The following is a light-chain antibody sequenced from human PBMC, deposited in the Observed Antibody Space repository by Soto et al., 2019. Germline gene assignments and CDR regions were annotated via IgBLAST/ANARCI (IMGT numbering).Light chain of an antibody. CDR3: QQSYTTPRT. V-gene: IGKV1-39*01. CDR2: AAS. Sequence: DIQMTQSPSSLSASIGDSVTITCRARQTIIGYLNWYQQKPGKAPRLLINAASTLQSGVPSRLRGSGSETDFTLTITSLQPEDFATYYCQQSYTTPRTFGQGTKVEIQ. CDR1: QTIIGY. J-gene: IGKJ1*01.